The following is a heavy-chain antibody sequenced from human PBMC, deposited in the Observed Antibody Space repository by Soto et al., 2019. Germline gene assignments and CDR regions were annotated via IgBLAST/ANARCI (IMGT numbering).Heavy chain of an antibody. CDR2: IYHRGAT. J-gene: IGHJ4*01. D-gene: IGHD3-3*01. V-gene: IGHV4-30-2*01. Sequence: QVQLQESGSGLVKPSQTLVLTCTVSGASISRDGSSWSWLRQPPGKGLEWIGYIYHRGATYYNPSQKSPVTTSVDKSKKEFSLSLASVTAADTAVYYCAREISYYFGSWCHGTLVTVSS. CDR3: AREISYYFGS. CDR1: GASISRDGSS.